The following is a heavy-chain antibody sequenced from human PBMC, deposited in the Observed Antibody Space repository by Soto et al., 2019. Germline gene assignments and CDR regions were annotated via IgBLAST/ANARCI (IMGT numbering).Heavy chain of an antibody. V-gene: IGHV3-23*01. CDR2: ISGSGGST. J-gene: IGHJ6*03. CDR3: AKDGSYPYYYYYYMDV. Sequence: GGSLRLSCAASGFIFSSYAMSWVRQAPWKGLEWVSAISGSGGSTYYADSVKGRFTISRDNSKNTLYLQMNSLRAEDTAVYYCAKDGSYPYYYYYYMDVWGKGTTVTVSS. CDR1: GFIFSSYA. D-gene: IGHD3-16*02.